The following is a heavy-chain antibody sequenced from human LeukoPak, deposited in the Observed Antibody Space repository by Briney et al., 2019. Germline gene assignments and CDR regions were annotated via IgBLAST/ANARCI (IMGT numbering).Heavy chain of an antibody. D-gene: IGHD2-21*02. Sequence: SETLSLTCTVSGGSISSYYWSWIRQPPGKGLEWIGYIYYGGSTNYNPSLKSRVTISVDTSKNQFSLKLSSVTAADTAVYYCARTNSPYYCGGDCYSDYYYYMDVWGKGTTVTVSS. CDR3: ARTNSPYYCGGDCYSDYYYYMDV. V-gene: IGHV4-59*01. CDR1: GGSISSYY. J-gene: IGHJ6*03. CDR2: IYYGGST.